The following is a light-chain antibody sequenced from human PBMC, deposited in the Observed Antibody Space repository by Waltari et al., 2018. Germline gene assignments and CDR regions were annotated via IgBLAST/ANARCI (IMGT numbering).Light chain of an antibody. CDR1: SSTFGALTL. Sequence: HSALTQPASVSGSPGQPTTISSPGTSSTFGALTLFSWYQQHPGKAPKLMIYEVTHRPSGVSYRFSGSKSGNTASLTISGLQTEDEADYYCSSYGSSRNVIFGGGTKLTVL. V-gene: IGLV2-14*01. CDR2: EVT. CDR3: SSYGSSRNVI. J-gene: IGLJ2*01.